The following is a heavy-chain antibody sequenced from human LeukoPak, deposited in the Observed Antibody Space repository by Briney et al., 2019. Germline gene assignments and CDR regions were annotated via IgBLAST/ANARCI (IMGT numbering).Heavy chain of an antibody. V-gene: IGHV4-39*01. CDR2: IYYSGST. D-gene: IGHD2-2*01. CDR3: ARHLGNIVVVPAAIYEDY. Sequence: PSETLSLTCTVSGGSISSSSYYWGWIRQPPGKGLEWIGSIYYSGSTYYNPSLKSRVTISVDTSKNQFSLKLSSVTAADTAVYYCARHLGNIVVVPAAIYEDYWGQGTLVTVSS. J-gene: IGHJ4*02. CDR1: GGSISSSSYY.